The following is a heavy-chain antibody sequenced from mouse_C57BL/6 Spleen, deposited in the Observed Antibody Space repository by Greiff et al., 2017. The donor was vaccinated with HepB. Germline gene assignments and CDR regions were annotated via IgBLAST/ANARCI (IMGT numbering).Heavy chain of an antibody. CDR1: GYSFTGYF. V-gene: IGHV1-20*01. Sequence: EVQLKESGPELVKPGDSVKISCKASGYSFTGYFMNWVMQSHGKSLEWIGRINPYNGDTFYNQKFKGKATLTVDKSSSTAHMELRSLTSEDSAVYYCARDYRGLYWYFDVWGTGTTVTVSS. CDR3: ARDYRGLYWYFDV. D-gene: IGHD2-4*01. CDR2: INPYNGDT. J-gene: IGHJ1*03.